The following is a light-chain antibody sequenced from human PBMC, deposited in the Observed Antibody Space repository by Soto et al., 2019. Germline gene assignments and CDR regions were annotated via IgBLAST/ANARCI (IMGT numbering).Light chain of an antibody. CDR2: GNR. CDR1: NSNIGGGSD. Sequence: QSVLTQPPSVSGAPGQRVTMSCTGSNSNIGGGSDVHWYQQLPGTAPKLVIYGNRNRPSGVPDRFSGSKSGTSASLAISGLQAEDEADYYCQSHDSSLNALVFGGGTKVTVL. V-gene: IGLV1-40*01. J-gene: IGLJ2*01. CDR3: QSHDSSLNALV.